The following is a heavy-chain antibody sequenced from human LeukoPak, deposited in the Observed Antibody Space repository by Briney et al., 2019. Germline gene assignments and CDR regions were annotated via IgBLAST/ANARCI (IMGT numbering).Heavy chain of an antibody. Sequence: SETLSLTCTVSGGSISSYYWSWIRQPAGKGLEWIGRIHTSGSTIYDPSLKSRVTMSVDTSKNQFSLELSSVTAADTAVYYCARVPAAGTGPDYWGQGTLVTVSS. CDR2: IHTSGST. CDR1: GGSISSYY. V-gene: IGHV4-4*07. D-gene: IGHD6-13*01. CDR3: ARVPAAGTGPDY. J-gene: IGHJ4*02.